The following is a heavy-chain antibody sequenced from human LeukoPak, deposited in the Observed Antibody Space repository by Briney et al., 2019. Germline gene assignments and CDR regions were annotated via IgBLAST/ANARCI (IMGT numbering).Heavy chain of an antibody. CDR2: INPNSGGT. Sequence: GASVKVSCKASGYTFTGYYMHWVRQAPGQGLEWMGWINPNSGGTNYAQKFQGRVTMTRATSISTAYIDLSRLRSDHTAVYYCASNYYYSSCYTDYWGQGTLVPVSS. CDR1: GYTFTGYY. J-gene: IGHJ4*02. CDR3: ASNYYYSSCYTDY. V-gene: IGHV1-2*02. D-gene: IGHD3-22*01.